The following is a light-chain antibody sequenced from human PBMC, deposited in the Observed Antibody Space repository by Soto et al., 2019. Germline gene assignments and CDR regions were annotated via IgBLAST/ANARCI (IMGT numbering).Light chain of an antibody. CDR1: QSGSIK. Sequence: EIVMTPSPAPLSVSPGERATLSCRASQSGSIKLAGYQQKPGQAPRHLIYDTATRATGIPARFSGSGAGTEVTLTISSLQSEDFAVYYCQQYHYWPPWTFGQGTKVDIK. J-gene: IGKJ1*01. CDR3: QQYHYWPPWT. CDR2: DTA. V-gene: IGKV3-15*01.